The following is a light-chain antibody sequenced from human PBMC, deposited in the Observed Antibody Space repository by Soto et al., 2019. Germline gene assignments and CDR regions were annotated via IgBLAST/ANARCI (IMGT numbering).Light chain of an antibody. Sequence: SYELTQPPSVSVSPGQTASITCSGDKLGDKYACWYQQKPGQSPVLVIYQDSKRPSGIPERFSGSNSGNTATLTISGTQAMDEADYYCQAWDSSTARASYVFGTGTKLTVL. CDR1: KLGDKY. CDR3: QAWDSSTARASYV. V-gene: IGLV3-1*01. CDR2: QDS. J-gene: IGLJ1*01.